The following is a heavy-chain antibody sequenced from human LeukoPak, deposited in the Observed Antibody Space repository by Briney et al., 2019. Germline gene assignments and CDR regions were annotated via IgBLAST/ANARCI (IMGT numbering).Heavy chain of an antibody. CDR2: IKQDGSEK. Sequence: GGSLRLSCAASAFTFSSYWMSWVRQAPGKGLEWVANIKQDGSEKYYVDSVKGRFTISRDNAKNSLYLQMNSLRAEDTAVYYCARDQRARYYYYYGMDVWGQGTTVTVSS. V-gene: IGHV3-7*01. CDR3: ARDQRARYYYYYGMDV. J-gene: IGHJ6*02. CDR1: AFTFSSYW.